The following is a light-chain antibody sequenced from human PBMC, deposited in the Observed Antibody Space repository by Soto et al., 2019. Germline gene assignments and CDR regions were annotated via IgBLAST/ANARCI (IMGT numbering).Light chain of an antibody. CDR3: SSFTASTNQV. Sequence: QSALTQPASVSGSPGQSITISCTGTSSDVGRYNYVSWYQQHPGKAPKLMIYDVNTRPSGVSNRFSGSKSGNTASLTISGLQAEDEADYYCSSFTASTNQVFGPGTKLTVL. J-gene: IGLJ1*01. CDR1: SSDVGRYNY. V-gene: IGLV2-14*03. CDR2: DVN.